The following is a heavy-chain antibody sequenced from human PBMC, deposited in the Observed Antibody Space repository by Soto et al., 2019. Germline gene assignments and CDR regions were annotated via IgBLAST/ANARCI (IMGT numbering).Heavy chain of an antibody. CDR3: ARRALRWLLDY. CDR1: GFTFRSYA. CDR2: ISYDGSNK. Sequence: QVQLVESGGGVVQPGRSLRLSCAASGFTFRSYATHRVRQAPGKGLEWVAVISYDGSNKYYADSVKGRFTISRDNSKNTLYLQMNSLRAEDTAVYYCARRALRWLLDYWGQGTLVTVSS. V-gene: IGHV3-30-3*01. D-gene: IGHD5-12*01. J-gene: IGHJ4*02.